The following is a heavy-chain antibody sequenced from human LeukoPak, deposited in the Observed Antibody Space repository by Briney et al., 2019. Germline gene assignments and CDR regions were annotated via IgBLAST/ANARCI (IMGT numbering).Heavy chain of an antibody. CDR1: GITFSSYA. J-gene: IGHJ4*02. CDR2: IYSGGST. CDR3: ARDGTYCSGGSCYFGY. V-gene: IGHV3-53*01. Sequence: GGSLRLSCAASGITFSSYAMSWVRQAPGKGLEWVSVIYSGGSTYYADSVKGRFTISRDNSKNTLYLQMNSLRAEDTAVYYCARDGTYCSGGSCYFGYWGQGTLVTVSS. D-gene: IGHD2-15*01.